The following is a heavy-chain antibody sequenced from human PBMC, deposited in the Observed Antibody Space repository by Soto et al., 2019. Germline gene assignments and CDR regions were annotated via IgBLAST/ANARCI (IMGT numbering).Heavy chain of an antibody. Sequence: QVQLQESGPGLVKPSETLSLMCTVSGGSISTYYWSWIRQPPGERLEWIGHSHYSGKTHYNPSLNSRVTMSLDTSKNQFSLKLSSVTAADTAVYYSARHSSGAYYKVDYCGKGTLVTVSS. J-gene: IGHJ4*02. CDR3: ARHSSGAYYKVDY. CDR1: GGSISTYY. CDR2: SHYSGKT. D-gene: IGHD3-10*01. V-gene: IGHV4-59*08.